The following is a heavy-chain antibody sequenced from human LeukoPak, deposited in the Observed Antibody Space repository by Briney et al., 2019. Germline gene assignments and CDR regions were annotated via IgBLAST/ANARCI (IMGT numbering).Heavy chain of an antibody. CDR1: GFTFSTFG. Sequence: GGSLRLSCAASGFTFSTFGMHWVRQAPGKGLEWVAVISYEGSNKYYADSVKGLFTISRDNPKNTVYLQMNSLRAEDTAVYYCAKDLGPYYYDSSGYSYWGQGTLVTVSS. CDR3: AKDLGPYYYDSSGYSY. D-gene: IGHD3-22*01. V-gene: IGHV3-30*18. J-gene: IGHJ4*02. CDR2: ISYEGSNK.